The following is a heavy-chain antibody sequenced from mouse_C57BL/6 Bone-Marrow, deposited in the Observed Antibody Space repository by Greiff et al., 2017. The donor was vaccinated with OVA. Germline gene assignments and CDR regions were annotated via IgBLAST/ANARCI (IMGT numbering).Heavy chain of an antibody. Sequence: EVKLMESGPELVKPGASVKISCKASGYSFTDYNMNWVKQSNGKSLEWIGVINPNYGTTSYNQKLKGKATLTVDQSSSTAYMQLNSLTSEDSAVYYCARDSYYYGSSYGFFAYWGQGTLVTGAA. CDR1: GYSFTDYN. D-gene: IGHD1-1*01. V-gene: IGHV1-39*01. J-gene: IGHJ3*01. CDR2: INPNYGTT. CDR3: ARDSYYYGSSYGFFAY.